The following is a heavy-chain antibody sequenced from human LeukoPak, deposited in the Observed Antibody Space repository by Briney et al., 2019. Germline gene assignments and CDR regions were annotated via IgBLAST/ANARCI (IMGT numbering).Heavy chain of an antibody. V-gene: IGHV4-34*01. CDR3: AKRIGLLWFGELLAHRRYNWFDP. D-gene: IGHD3-10*01. J-gene: IGHJ5*02. Sequence: SETLSLTCAVYGGSFSGYYWSWIRQPPGKGLEWIGEINHSGSTNYNPSLKSRVTISVDTSKNQFSLKLSSVTAADTAVYYCAKRIGLLWFGELLAHRRYNWFDPWGQGTLVTVSS. CDR1: GGSFSGYY. CDR2: INHSGST.